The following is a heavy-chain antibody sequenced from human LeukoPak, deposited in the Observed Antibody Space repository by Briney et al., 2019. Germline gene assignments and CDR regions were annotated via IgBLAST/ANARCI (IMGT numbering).Heavy chain of an antibody. J-gene: IGHJ4*02. V-gene: IGHV3-7*01. Sequence: PGGSLRLSCAASGFTFSSCWMSWVRQAPGKGLEWVANIKQDGSEKYYVDSVKGRFTISRDNAKNSLYLQMNSLRAEDTAVYYCARDSAAYGFGESYDYWGQGTLVTVSS. CDR2: IKQDGSEK. CDR1: GFTFSSCW. D-gene: IGHD3-10*01. CDR3: ARDSAAYGFGESYDY.